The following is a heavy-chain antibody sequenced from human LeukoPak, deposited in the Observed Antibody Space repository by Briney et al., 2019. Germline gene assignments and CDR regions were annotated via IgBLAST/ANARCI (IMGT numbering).Heavy chain of an antibody. J-gene: IGHJ4*02. CDR1: GYTFTGYY. CDR2: INPNSGGT. CDR3: AREVRSWFGELFMDYFDY. Sequence: ASVKVSCKASGYTFTGYYTHWVRQAPGQGLEWMGRINPNSGGTNYAQKFQGRVTMTRDTSISTAYMELSRLRSDDTAVYYCAREVRSWFGELFMDYFDYWGQGTLVTVSS. V-gene: IGHV1-2*06. D-gene: IGHD3-10*01.